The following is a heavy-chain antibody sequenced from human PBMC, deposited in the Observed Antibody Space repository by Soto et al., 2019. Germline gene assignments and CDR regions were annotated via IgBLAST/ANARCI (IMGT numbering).Heavy chain of an antibody. Sequence: GGSLRLSCAASGFTFSDYYMSWIRQAPGKGLEWVSYISSSGSTIYYADSVKGRFTISRDNAKNSLYLQMNSLRAEDTAVYYCARDWSYGSGSYYRVGWFDPWGQGTLVTVSS. V-gene: IGHV3-11*01. CDR2: ISSSGSTI. CDR3: ARDWSYGSGSYYRVGWFDP. J-gene: IGHJ5*02. D-gene: IGHD3-10*01. CDR1: GFTFSDYY.